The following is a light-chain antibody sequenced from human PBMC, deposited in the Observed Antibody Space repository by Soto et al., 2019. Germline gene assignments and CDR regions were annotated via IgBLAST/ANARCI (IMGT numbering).Light chain of an antibody. V-gene: IGKV3-20*01. CDR1: QSVSSTY. Sequence: EIVLTPYPSTLSLSPGARATLSCRASQSVSSTYLAWYQQKPGQAPRLLIFGASSRATGIPARFSGSGSGTDFTLTISRLEPEDFAVYYCQHHRTFGQGTKVDI. CDR2: GAS. CDR3: QHHRT. J-gene: IGKJ1*01.